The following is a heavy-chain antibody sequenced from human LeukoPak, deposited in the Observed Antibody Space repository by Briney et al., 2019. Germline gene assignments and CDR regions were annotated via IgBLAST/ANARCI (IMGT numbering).Heavy chain of an antibody. D-gene: IGHD1-14*01. CDR1: GFTFISYA. CDR2: ISGSGGST. J-gene: IGHJ4*02. Sequence: PGGSLRVSCAASGFTFISYAMRWVRQAPGKGLEWVSAISGSGGSTYYADSVKGRFTISRDNSKNTLYLQMNSLRAEDTAVYYCAKEGVAEPYFDYWGQGTLVTVSS. CDR3: AKEGVAEPYFDY. V-gene: IGHV3-23*01.